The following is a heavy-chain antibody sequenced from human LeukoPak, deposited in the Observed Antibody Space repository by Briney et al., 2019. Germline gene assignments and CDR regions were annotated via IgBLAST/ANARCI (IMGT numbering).Heavy chain of an antibody. D-gene: IGHD5-18*01. CDR1: GGSISSCY. CDR2: IYYSGST. CDR3: ARQSLGYSYGHGDYFDY. V-gene: IGHV4-59*08. Sequence: SETLSLTCTVSGGSISSCYWSWIRQPPGKGLEWIGYIYYSGSTNYNPSLKSRVTISVDTSKNQFSLKLSSVTAADTAVYYCARQSLGYSYGHGDYFDYWGQGTLVTVSS. J-gene: IGHJ4*02.